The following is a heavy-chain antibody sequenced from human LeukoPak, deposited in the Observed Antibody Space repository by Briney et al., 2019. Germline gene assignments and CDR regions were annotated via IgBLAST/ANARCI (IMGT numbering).Heavy chain of an antibody. D-gene: IGHD6-13*01. V-gene: IGHV1-2*02. CDR2: INPSSGGT. CDR1: GYTFTGYY. CDR3: ARGRPGIAAAGTVSWFDP. J-gene: IGHJ5*02. Sequence: ASVKVSCKASGYTFTGYYMHWVRQAPGQGLEWMGWINPSSGGTNYAQKFQGRVTMTRDTSISTAYMELSRLRSDDTAVYYCARGRPGIAAAGTVSWFDPWGQGTLVTVSS.